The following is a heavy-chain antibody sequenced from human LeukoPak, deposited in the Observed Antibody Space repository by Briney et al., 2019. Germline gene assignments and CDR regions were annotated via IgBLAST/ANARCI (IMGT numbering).Heavy chain of an antibody. V-gene: IGHV3-33*01. J-gene: IGHJ4*02. D-gene: IGHD1-26*01. CDR2: IWYDGSNK. CDR1: GFTFNDYG. Sequence: GRSLRLSCAASGFTFNDYGIHWVRQAPGKGLEWVTVIWYDGSNKFYADSVKGRFTISRDNSKNTLYLQMNSLRAEDTAVYYCARHSEGAIDYWDQGTLVTVSS. CDR3: ARHSEGAIDY.